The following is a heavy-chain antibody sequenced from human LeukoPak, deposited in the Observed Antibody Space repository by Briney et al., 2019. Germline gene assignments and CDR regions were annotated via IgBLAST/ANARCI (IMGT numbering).Heavy chain of an antibody. CDR3: ARAPMVRGVIRVFDP. CDR1: GGSISSYY. V-gene: IGHV4-59*01. Sequence: SETLSLTCTVSGGSISSYYWSWIRQPPGKGLEWIGYIYYSGSTNYNPSLKSRVTISVDTSKNQFSLKLSSVTAADTAVYYCARAPMVRGVIRVFDPWGQGTLVTVS. J-gene: IGHJ5*02. D-gene: IGHD3-10*01. CDR2: IYYSGST.